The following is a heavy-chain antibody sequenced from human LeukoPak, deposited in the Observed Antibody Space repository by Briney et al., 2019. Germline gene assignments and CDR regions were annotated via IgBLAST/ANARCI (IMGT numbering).Heavy chain of an antibody. V-gene: IGHV4-59*12. CDR2: IFYIGST. J-gene: IGHJ4*02. Sequence: SETLSLTCTVSGGSITTYYWTWIRQPPGKGLEWVGNIFYIGSTNYNPSLKSRVTISVDTSKNQFSLKLSSVTAADTAVYYCARGWGYSIPFDYWGQGTLVTVSS. CDR1: GGSITTYY. CDR3: ARGWGYSIPFDY. D-gene: IGHD2-15*01.